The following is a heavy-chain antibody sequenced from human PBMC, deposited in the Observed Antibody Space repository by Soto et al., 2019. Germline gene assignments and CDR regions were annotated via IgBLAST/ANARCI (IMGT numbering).Heavy chain of an antibody. D-gene: IGHD1-1*01. J-gene: IGHJ3*02. Sequence: QPGGSLRLSCDASGFNFNTHGMHWVRQAPGRGLEWVAVVSFDGNNEYYADSVKGRFTISRDSSTNTLYLQMNSLRPDDTAVYSCATWHLQEHAYDIWGQGTMVTVSS. CDR2: VSFDGNNE. CDR1: GFNFNTHG. CDR3: ATWHLQEHAYDI. V-gene: IGHV3-30*03.